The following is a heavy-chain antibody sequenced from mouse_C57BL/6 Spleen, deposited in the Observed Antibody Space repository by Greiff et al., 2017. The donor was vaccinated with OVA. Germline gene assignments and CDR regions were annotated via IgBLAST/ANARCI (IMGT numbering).Heavy chain of an antibody. CDR2: INPNNGGT. CDR3: ARSEDYDVYYCDY. CDR1: GYTITDYY. V-gene: IGHV1-26*01. J-gene: IGHJ2*01. D-gene: IGHD2-4*01. Sequence: VQLQQSGPELVKPGASVKISCKASGYTITDYYMNWVKQSHGKSLEWIGDINPNNGGTSYNQKFKGKATLTVDQSSSTAYMELRSLTSEDSAVYYCARSEDYDVYYCDYWGQGTTLTVSS.